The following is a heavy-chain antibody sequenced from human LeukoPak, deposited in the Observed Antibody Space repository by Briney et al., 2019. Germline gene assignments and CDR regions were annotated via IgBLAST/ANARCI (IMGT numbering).Heavy chain of an antibody. Sequence: QSGGSLRLSCAASGFTFSSYAMSWVRQAPGKGLEWVSAISGSGGSTYYADSVKGRFTVSRDNSKNTLYLQMNSLRAEDTAVYYCATPDSSGYPSRYYFDYWGQGTLVTVSS. CDR1: GFTFSSYA. CDR2: ISGSGGST. CDR3: ATPDSSGYPSRYYFDY. D-gene: IGHD3-22*01. V-gene: IGHV3-23*01. J-gene: IGHJ4*02.